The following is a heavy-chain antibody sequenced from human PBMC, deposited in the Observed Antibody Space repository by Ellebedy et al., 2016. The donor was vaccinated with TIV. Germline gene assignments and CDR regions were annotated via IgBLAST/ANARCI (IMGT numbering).Heavy chain of an antibody. J-gene: IGHJ4*02. V-gene: IGHV3-7*01. CDR1: GFTFSSYW. Sequence: GESLKISXAASGFTFSSYWMSWVRQAPGKGLEWVANIKQDGSEKYYVDSVKGRFTISRDNAKDSVFLQMNSLRAEDTAIYYCARDPNEWEVPNDYWGQGILVTVSS. D-gene: IGHD1-26*01. CDR2: IKQDGSEK. CDR3: ARDPNEWEVPNDY.